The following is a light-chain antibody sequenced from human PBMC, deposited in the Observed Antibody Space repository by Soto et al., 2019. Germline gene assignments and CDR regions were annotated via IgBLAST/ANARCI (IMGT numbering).Light chain of an antibody. Sequence: QSVLTQPPSVSGAPGQRVTISCTGSSSNIGAGYDVHWYQQLPGKAPKLLIYGNDNRPSGVPERFSGSKSGTSASLAITGLRADAEADYYCQSYGSSPSANFVFGTGTKVTVL. CDR3: QSYGSSPSANFV. CDR2: GND. CDR1: SSNIGAGYD. V-gene: IGLV1-40*01. J-gene: IGLJ1*01.